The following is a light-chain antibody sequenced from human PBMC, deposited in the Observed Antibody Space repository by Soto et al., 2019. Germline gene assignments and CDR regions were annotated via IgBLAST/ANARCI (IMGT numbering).Light chain of an antibody. CDR1: QSVSSN. V-gene: IGKV3-15*01. CDR3: QQYGFSLPIT. J-gene: IGKJ5*01. Sequence: EIVMTQSPATLSVSPVERATLSCRASQSVSSNLAWYQQKPGQAPRLLIYGASTRATGIPARFSGSGSGTEFTLTITRLEPEDFAVYYCQQYGFSLPITFGQGTRLEIK. CDR2: GAS.